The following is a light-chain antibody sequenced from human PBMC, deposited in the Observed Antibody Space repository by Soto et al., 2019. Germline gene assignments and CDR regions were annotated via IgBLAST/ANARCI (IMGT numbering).Light chain of an antibody. V-gene: IGKV1-39*01. J-gene: IGKJ5*01. Sequence: EIQFTQSPSSLPASVGDRVTITCRASQGISSWLAWYQQKPGKAPKLLIYAASSLQSGVPSRFSGSGSGTDFTLTISSLQPEDFATYYCQQSYSTPITIGQGTRLEIK. CDR3: QQSYSTPIT. CDR1: QGISSW. CDR2: AAS.